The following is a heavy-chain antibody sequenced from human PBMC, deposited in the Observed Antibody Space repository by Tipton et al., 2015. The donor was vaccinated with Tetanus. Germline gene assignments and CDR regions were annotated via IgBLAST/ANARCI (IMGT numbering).Heavy chain of an antibody. CDR3: ARANNEFPKKGPFDS. CDR1: GGSISSTSYY. D-gene: IGHD1-1*01. Sequence: TLSLTCTVSGGSISSTSYYWAWIRQPPGKGLEWIGTMYNSGATYYNPSLKGRVTISGDTSKNLFSLTSVTASDTAVYYCARANNEFPKKGPFDSWGQGSLVTVSS. V-gene: IGHV4-39*02. CDR2: MYNSGAT. J-gene: IGHJ4*02.